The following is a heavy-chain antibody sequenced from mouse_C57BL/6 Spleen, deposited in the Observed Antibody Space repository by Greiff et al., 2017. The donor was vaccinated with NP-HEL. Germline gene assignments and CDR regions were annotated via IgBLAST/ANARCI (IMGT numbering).Heavy chain of an antibody. D-gene: IGHD5-1*01. CDR3: ARSSNYPDY. Sequence: QVQLQQPGAELVRPGTSVKLSCKASGYTFTSYWMHWVKQRPGQGLEWIGVIDPSDSYTNYNQKFKGKATLTVDTSSSTAYMQLSSLTSEDSAVSYCARSSNYPDYWGQGTTLTVSS. J-gene: IGHJ2*01. CDR2: IDPSDSYT. CDR1: GYTFTSYW. V-gene: IGHV1-59*01.